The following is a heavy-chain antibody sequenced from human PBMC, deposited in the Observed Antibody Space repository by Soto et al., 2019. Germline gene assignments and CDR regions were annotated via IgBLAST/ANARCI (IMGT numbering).Heavy chain of an antibody. CDR2: IYYSGST. Sequence: QVQLQESGPGLVKPSQTLSLTCTVSGGSISSGGYYWSWIRQHPGKGLEWIGYIYYSGSTYYHPSLKSRVTISVDTSKNQFSLKRSSGTAADTAVYYCARGITADSSGDGGYFDYWGQGTLVTVSS. D-gene: IGHD3-22*01. CDR1: GGSISSGGYY. J-gene: IGHJ4*02. CDR3: ARGITADSSGDGGYFDY. V-gene: IGHV4-31*03.